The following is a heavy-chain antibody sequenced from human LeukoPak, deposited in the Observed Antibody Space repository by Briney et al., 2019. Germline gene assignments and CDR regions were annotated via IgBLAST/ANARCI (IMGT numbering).Heavy chain of an antibody. CDR3: ARGDSSGWYVLEAEYFQH. D-gene: IGHD6-19*01. V-gene: IGHV1-69*13. J-gene: IGHJ1*01. CDR1: GGTFSSYA. Sequence: GASVKVSCKASGGTFSSYAISWVRQAPGQGLEWMGGIIPIFGTANYAQKFQGRVTITADESTSTAYMELSSLRSEDTAVYYCARGDSSGWYVLEAEYFQHWGQGTLVTVSS. CDR2: IIPIFGTA.